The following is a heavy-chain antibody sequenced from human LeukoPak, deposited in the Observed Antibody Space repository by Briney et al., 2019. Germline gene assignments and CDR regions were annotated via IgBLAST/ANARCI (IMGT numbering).Heavy chain of an antibody. CDR1: GFTFSSYG. Sequence: GSLRLSCAASGFTFSSYGMHWVRQAPGKGLEWVAVIWYDGSNKYYADSVKGRFTISRDNSKNTLYLQMNSLRAEDTAVYYCARDQRRWLQNDAFDIWGQGTTVTVSS. J-gene: IGHJ3*02. D-gene: IGHD5-24*01. CDR2: IWYDGSNK. CDR3: ARDQRRWLQNDAFDI. V-gene: IGHV3-33*08.